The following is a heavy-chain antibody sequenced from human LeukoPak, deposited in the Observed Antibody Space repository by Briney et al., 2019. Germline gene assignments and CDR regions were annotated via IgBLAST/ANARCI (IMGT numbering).Heavy chain of an antibody. Sequence: SETLSLTCAVYGGSFSGYYWSWIRQPPGKGLEWIGEINHSGSTNYNPSLKSRVTISVDTSKNQFSLKLSSVTAADTAVYYCARGPYSSSWYHYFDYWGQGTLVTVSS. D-gene: IGHD6-13*01. V-gene: IGHV4-34*01. CDR3: ARGPYSSSWYHYFDY. J-gene: IGHJ4*02. CDR1: GGSFSGYY. CDR2: INHSGST.